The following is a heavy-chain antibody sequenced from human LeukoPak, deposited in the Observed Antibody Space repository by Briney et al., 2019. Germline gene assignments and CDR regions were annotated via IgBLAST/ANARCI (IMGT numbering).Heavy chain of an antibody. CDR3: ARMIWYHDILTAYNI. CDR2: INHSGST. J-gene: IGHJ4*02. Sequence: SETLSLTCAVYGGSFSGYYWSWIRQPPGKGLEWIGEINHSGSTNYNPSLKSRVTISVDTSKNQFSLNLSSVTAADTAVYYCARMIWYHDILTAYNIWGQGTPVTVSS. CDR1: GGSFSGYY. V-gene: IGHV4-34*01. D-gene: IGHD3-9*01.